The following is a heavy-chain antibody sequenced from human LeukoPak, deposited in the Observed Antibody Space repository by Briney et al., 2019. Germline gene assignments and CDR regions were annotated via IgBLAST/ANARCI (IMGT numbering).Heavy chain of an antibody. Sequence: ASVKVSCKASGYSFTGFHIHRVRQAPGQGLEWMGWIYPNSGGTKYAQKFQSRVTVTRDTSISTAYIELSSLRSDDTAVYYCARGVAPGLEWFRAPYYFDYWGQGTLVTVSS. CDR1: GYSFTGFH. CDR2: IYPNSGGT. V-gene: IGHV1-2*02. J-gene: IGHJ4*02. CDR3: ARGVAPGLEWFRAPYYFDY. D-gene: IGHD3-3*01.